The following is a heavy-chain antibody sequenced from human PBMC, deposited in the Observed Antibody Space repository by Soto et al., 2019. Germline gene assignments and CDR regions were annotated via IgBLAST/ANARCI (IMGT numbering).Heavy chain of an antibody. V-gene: IGHV3-30*18. Sequence: GGSLRLSCAASGFTFSSYGMHWVRQAPGKGLEWVAVISYDGSNKYYADSVKGRFTISRDNSKNTLYLQMNSLRAEDTAVYYCAKGFSFWSGYYSDYYYYGMDVWGQGTTVTVSS. CDR2: ISYDGSNK. J-gene: IGHJ6*02. CDR3: AKGFSFWSGYYSDYYYYGMDV. CDR1: GFTFSSYG. D-gene: IGHD3-3*01.